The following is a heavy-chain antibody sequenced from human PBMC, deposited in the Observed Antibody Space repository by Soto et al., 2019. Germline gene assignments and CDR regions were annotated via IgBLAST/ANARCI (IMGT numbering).Heavy chain of an antibody. CDR3: ARHCGRKWETQKLCYFDY. D-gene: IGHD1-26*01. Sequence: NPSETLSLTCTVSGGSISSSSYYWGWIRQPPGKGLEWIGSIYYSGSTYYNPSLKSRVTISVDTSKNQFSLKLSSVTAADTAVYYCARHCGRKWETQKLCYFDYWGQGTLVTVSS. CDR1: GGSISSSSYY. CDR2: IYYSGST. V-gene: IGHV4-39*01. J-gene: IGHJ4*02.